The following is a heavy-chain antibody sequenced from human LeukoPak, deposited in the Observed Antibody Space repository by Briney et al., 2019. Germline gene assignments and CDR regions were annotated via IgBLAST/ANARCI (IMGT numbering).Heavy chain of an antibody. CDR2: INPNSGGT. CDR1: GYTFTSYG. Sequence: ASVKVSCKASGYTFTSYGISWVRQAPGQGLEWMGWINPNSGGTNYAQKFQGRVTMTSDTSINTAYMEMSRLRSDDTAVYYCARGGILDYWGQGTLVTVSS. J-gene: IGHJ4*02. D-gene: IGHD3-16*01. CDR3: ARGGILDY. V-gene: IGHV1-2*02.